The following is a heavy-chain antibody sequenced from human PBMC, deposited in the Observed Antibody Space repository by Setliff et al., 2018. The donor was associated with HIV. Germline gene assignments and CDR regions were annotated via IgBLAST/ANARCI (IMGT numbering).Heavy chain of an antibody. Sequence: ASVKVSCKASGGTFSRYTISWVRQAPGQGLEWMGWMNPKSGNTGYAQKFQGRITITTDTSANTGYMELSSLRSDNTAVYFCARGALLAVFDFDHWGHGTLVTVSS. J-gene: IGHJ4*01. CDR1: GGTFSRYT. V-gene: IGHV1-8*03. D-gene: IGHD3-10*01. CDR3: ARGALLAVFDFDH. CDR2: MNPKSGNT.